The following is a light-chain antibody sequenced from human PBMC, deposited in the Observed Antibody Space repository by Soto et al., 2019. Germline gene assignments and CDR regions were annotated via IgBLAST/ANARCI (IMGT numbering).Light chain of an antibody. CDR1: SSDVGGYNY. Sequence: QSALTQPASVSGSHGQSITISCTGTSSDVGGYNYVSWYQQHPGKAPKLMIYDVSNRPSGVSNRFSGSKSGNTASLTISGLQAEDEAAYYCSSYTSSSTRVFGGGTKLTVL. CDR2: DVS. J-gene: IGLJ3*02. V-gene: IGLV2-14*01. CDR3: SSYTSSSTRV.